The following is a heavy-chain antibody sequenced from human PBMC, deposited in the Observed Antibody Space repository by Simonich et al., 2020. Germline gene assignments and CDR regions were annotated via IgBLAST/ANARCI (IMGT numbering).Heavy chain of an antibody. Sequence: QVQLVESGGGVVQPGRSLRLSCAASGFTFSSYAMHWVRQAPGKGLEWVEVKSYDGSNKYSADSVKGRVTISRDNSKNTLYLQMNSLRAEDTAVYYCARDGERYCGGDCYSYFDYWGQGTLVTVSS. J-gene: IGHJ4*02. V-gene: IGHV3-30*07. CDR3: ARDGERYCGGDCYSYFDY. CDR1: GFTFSSYA. CDR2: KSYDGSNK. D-gene: IGHD2-21*02.